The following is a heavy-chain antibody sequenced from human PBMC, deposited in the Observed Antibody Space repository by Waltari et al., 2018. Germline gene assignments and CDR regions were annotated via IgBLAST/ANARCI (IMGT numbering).Heavy chain of an antibody. Sequence: EVQLVESGGALVQHGGSLRLSCAASGFTFSSYPIYWVRQAPGKGLEWVSAISGGGGAYYADSVKGRFTISRDNSRNTVFLQMNTLRVEDTAVYYCANLLSWGQGTTVAVSS. J-gene: IGHJ5*02. CDR2: ISGGGGA. V-gene: IGHV3-23*04. CDR3: ANLLS. D-gene: IGHD3-3*01. CDR1: GFTFSSYP.